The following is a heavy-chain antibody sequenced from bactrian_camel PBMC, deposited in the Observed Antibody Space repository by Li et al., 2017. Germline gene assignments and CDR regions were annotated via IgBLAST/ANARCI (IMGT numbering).Heavy chain of an antibody. CDR3: NTGIPVLTTRCKFLE. Sequence: HVQLVESGGGSVQIGGSLRLSCAKSGSTGTGNMMAWFRQRPGKQRELVATIDGDGTTYYTDPVKGRFTISQDNAKNTVYLQMNNLKPEDTAVYSCNTGIPVLTTRCKFLEWGQGTQVTVS. V-gene: IGHV3S53*01. J-gene: IGHJ4*01. D-gene: IGHD8*01. CDR2: IDGDGTT. CDR1: GSTGTGNM.